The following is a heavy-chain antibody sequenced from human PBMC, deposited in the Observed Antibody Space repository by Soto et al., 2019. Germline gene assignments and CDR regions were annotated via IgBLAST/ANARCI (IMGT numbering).Heavy chain of an antibody. CDR1: GYTFTSYD. J-gene: IGHJ5*02. V-gene: IGHV1-8*01. Sequence: GASVKVSCKASGYTFTSYDINWVRQATGQGLEWMGWMNPNSGNTGYAQKFQGRVTMTRNTSISTAYMELSSLRSEDTAVYYCAGAEEDNWNYFSWFDPWGQGTLVTSPQ. CDR3: AGAEEDNWNYFSWFDP. CDR2: MNPNSGNT. D-gene: IGHD1-7*01.